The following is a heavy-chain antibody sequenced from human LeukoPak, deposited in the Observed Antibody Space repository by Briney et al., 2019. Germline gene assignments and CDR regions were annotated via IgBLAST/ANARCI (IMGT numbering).Heavy chain of an antibody. CDR1: GGSFSGYY. D-gene: IGHD5-12*01. CDR3: ARGYSGYDSGEYNWFDP. Sequence: SETPSLTCAVYGGSFSGYYWSWIRQPPGKGLEWIGEINHSGSTNYNPSLKSRVTISVDTSKNQFSLKLSSVTAADTAVYYCARGYSGYDSGEYNWFDPWGQGTLVTVSS. V-gene: IGHV4-34*01. CDR2: INHSGST. J-gene: IGHJ5*02.